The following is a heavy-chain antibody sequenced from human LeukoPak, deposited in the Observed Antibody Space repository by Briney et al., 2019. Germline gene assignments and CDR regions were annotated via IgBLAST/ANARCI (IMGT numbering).Heavy chain of an antibody. D-gene: IGHD6-6*01. V-gene: IGHV3-21*01. CDR2: ISSSSSYI. CDR1: GFTFSSYS. Sequence: GGSLRLSCAASGFTFSSYSMNWVRQAPGKGREWVSSISSSSSYIYYADSVKGRFTISGDNAKNSLYLQMNSLRAEDTAVYYCARDFGGSSSGYWGQGTLVTVSS. CDR3: ARDFGGSSSGY. J-gene: IGHJ4*02.